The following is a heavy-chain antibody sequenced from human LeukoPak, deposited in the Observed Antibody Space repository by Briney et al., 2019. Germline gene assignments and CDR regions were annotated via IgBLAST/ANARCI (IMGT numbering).Heavy chain of an antibody. V-gene: IGHV2-70*12. CDR2: IDWDDDK. J-gene: IGHJ3*02. CDR1: GFSLSTSGMC. Sequence: SGPTLVNPTQTLTLTCTFSGFSLSTSGMCVSWIRQPPGKALEWLARIDWDDDKYYSTSLKTRLTISKDTSKNQVVLTMTNMDPVDTATYYCAHRRHSSGWTNAFDIWGQGTMVTVSS. CDR3: AHRRHSSGWTNAFDI. D-gene: IGHD6-19*01.